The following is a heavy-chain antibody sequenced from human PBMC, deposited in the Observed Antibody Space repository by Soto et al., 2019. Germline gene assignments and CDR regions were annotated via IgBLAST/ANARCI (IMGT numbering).Heavy chain of an antibody. CDR2: ISAHNGNT. Sequence: QVQLVQSGAEVKKAGASVKVSCKASGYTFTRYGISWVRQAPGQGLEWMGWISAHNGNTNYAQKFQGRVTMTTDTSTSTAYMEVKSLRSDDTAVYYCAIELWMVCTYNGRDVWGQGTTVTVSS. J-gene: IGHJ6*02. D-gene: IGHD6-19*01. V-gene: IGHV1-18*01. CDR1: GYTFTRYG. CDR3: AIELWMVCTYNGRDV.